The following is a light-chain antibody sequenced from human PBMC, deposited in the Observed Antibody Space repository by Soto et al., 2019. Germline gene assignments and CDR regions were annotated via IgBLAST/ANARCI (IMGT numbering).Light chain of an antibody. CDR1: QGISSY. Sequence: DIQLTQSPSFLSASVGDRVTITCRASQGISSYLAWYQQKPGKAPRLLIYAASTLQSGVPSRFSGSGSGTEFSLIISSLQPEDFATYYCQQLNSYPRTFGGGTKVDIK. CDR2: AAS. V-gene: IGKV1-9*01. J-gene: IGKJ4*01. CDR3: QQLNSYPRT.